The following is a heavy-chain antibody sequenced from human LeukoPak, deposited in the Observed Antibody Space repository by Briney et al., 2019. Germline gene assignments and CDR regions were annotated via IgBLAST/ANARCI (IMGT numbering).Heavy chain of an antibody. D-gene: IGHD5-12*01. V-gene: IGHV4-34*01. J-gene: IGHJ4*02. CDR2: INHSGST. Sequence: PSETLSLTCAVYGGSFSGYYWSWIRQPPGKGLEWIGEINHSGSTNYNPSLKSRVTISVDTSKNQFSLKLSSVTAADTAVYYCARGLVATITWPKPHYFDNWGQGTLVTVSS. CDR1: GGSFSGYY. CDR3: ARGLVATITWPKPHYFDN.